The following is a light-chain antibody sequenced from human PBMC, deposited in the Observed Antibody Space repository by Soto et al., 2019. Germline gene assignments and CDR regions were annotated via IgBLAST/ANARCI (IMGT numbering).Light chain of an antibody. V-gene: IGLV1-44*01. J-gene: IGLJ1*01. Sequence: QSVLTQPPSASGTPGQRVTISCSGSSSNIGRNTVNWYQQLPGTAPKLLIYFNSQRPSGVPDRFSGSKSGTSASLAISGFQSEDEADYYFAAWDDRLNGYVCGTGTKVTVL. CDR2: FNS. CDR1: SSNIGRNT. CDR3: AAWDDRLNGYV.